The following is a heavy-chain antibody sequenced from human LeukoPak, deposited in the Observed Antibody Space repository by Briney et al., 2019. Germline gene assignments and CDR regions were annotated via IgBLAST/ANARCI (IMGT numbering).Heavy chain of an antibody. V-gene: IGHV3-7*01. CDR1: GFTFSSYW. Sequence: GGSLRLSCAASGFTFSSYWMSWVRQAPGKGQEWVANINQDGSEKYYVDSVKGRFTISRDNAKNSLYLQMNSLRAEDTAVYYCARRDGYNSYYFDYWGQGTLVTVSS. D-gene: IGHD5-24*01. J-gene: IGHJ4*02. CDR3: ARRDGYNSYYFDY. CDR2: INQDGSEK.